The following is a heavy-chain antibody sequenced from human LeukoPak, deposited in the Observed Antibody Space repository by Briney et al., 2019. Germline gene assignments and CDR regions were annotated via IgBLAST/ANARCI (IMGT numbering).Heavy chain of an antibody. V-gene: IGHV6-1*01. CDR3: AREGSSAFDF. J-gene: IGHJ4*02. CDR1: GDSVSTHSAA. CDR2: TYYRSKWFY. Sequence: SQTLSLTCAISGDSVSTHSAAWTWIRQSPSRGLEWLGRTYYRSKWFYDYALSMQGRITINPDTSKNQFSLHLNSVTPEDTAVYYCAREGSSAFDFWGQGTLVTVSS. D-gene: IGHD1-26*01.